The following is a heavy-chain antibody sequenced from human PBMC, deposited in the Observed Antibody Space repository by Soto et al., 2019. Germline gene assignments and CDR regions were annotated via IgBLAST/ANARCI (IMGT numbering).Heavy chain of an antibody. CDR3: ARGEITMVRGVIINGMDV. V-gene: IGHV1-3*01. CDR1: GYTFATYA. CDR2: INAGNGNT. J-gene: IGHJ6*02. D-gene: IGHD3-10*01. Sequence: QVQLVQSGAEVKKPGASVKVSCKASGYTFATYAVHWVRQAPGQRLEWMGWINAGNGNTKYSQKFQGRVTITRDTSARTAYMELSSLRSEDTAVYYWARGEITMVRGVIINGMDVWGHGTTVSVSS.